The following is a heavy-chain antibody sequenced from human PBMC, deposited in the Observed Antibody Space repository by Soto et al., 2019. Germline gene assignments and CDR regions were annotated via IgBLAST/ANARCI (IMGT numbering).Heavy chain of an antibody. Sequence: QVQLQESGPGLVKPSETLSLTCTVSGGSVSSGSYYWSWIRQPPGKGLEWIGYIYYSGSTNYNPSLQSRVTISVDTSKHQFALKLSSVTAADTAVYYCARVPREQWLKYYFDYWGQGTLVTVSS. CDR2: IYYSGST. D-gene: IGHD6-19*01. CDR3: ARVPREQWLKYYFDY. CDR1: GGSVSSGSYY. J-gene: IGHJ4*02. V-gene: IGHV4-61*01.